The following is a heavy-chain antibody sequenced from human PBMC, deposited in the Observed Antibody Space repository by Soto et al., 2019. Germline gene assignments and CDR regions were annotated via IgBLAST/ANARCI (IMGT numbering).Heavy chain of an antibody. CDR2: ISGSGGST. D-gene: IGHD2-21*01. J-gene: IGHJ4*02. Sequence: EVQLLESGGGLVQPGGSLRLSCAASGFTFSSYAMSWVRQAPGKGLEWVSAISGSGGSTYYADSVKGRSTISRDNSKNTLYLQMNSLRAEDTAVYYCAKDQSSYPGNRPFDYWGQGTLVTVSS. CDR1: GFTFSSYA. V-gene: IGHV3-23*01. CDR3: AKDQSSYPGNRPFDY.